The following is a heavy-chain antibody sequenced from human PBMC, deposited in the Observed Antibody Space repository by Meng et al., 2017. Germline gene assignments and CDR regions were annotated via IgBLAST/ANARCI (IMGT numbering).Heavy chain of an antibody. CDR3: ARDKLKSCDP. CDR2: INADNGNT. V-gene: IGHV1-3*01. J-gene: IGHJ5*02. CDR1: GYTFTSNA. Sequence: VNLFRSGAEVEKPGASVKFSWKASGYTFTSNAMHWVRQAPGQRLDWMGWINADNGNTKYSQKFQGRVTITRDTSAITADMELSSLRSEDTSVYYCARDKLKSCDPWGQGTLVTVSS.